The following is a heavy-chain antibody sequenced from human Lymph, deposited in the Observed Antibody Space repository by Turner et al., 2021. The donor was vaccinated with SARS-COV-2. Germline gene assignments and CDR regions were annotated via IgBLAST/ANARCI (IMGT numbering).Heavy chain of an antibody. CDR2: ISPTLAIA. D-gene: IGHD2-2*01. J-gene: IGHJ5*02. CDR1: AGTFSSYA. V-gene: IGHV1-69*04. Sequence: QLQLVRSGAAGPTPGSSVMVPCKTSAGTFSSYAITWVRRAPGKGLERMGCISPTLAIANYAQNFQGRVTITAAKATSTAYMALSSLSVEDTAVYYCARDSPFGSSTSRYDPWGQGTLVTVSS. CDR3: ARDSPFGSSTSRYDP.